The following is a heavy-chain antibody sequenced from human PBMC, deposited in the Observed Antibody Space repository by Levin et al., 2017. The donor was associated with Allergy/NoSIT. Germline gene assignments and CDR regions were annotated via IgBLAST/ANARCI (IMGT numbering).Heavy chain of an antibody. CDR1: GFSFNTYS. D-gene: IGHD6-19*01. Sequence: PGESLKISCAASGFSFNTYSMNWVRQAPGKGLEWVSYISSSSSTIYYVDSVKGRFTISRDNAKNSLSLQMNILRDDDTAIYYCARAPSTGWFDDAFDLWGQGTVVTVSS. J-gene: IGHJ3*01. CDR3: ARAPSTGWFDDAFDL. CDR2: ISSSSSTI. V-gene: IGHV3-48*02.